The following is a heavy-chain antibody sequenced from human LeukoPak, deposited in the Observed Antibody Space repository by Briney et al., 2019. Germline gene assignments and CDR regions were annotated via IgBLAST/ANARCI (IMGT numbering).Heavy chain of an antibody. J-gene: IGHJ4*02. CDR1: GDSISSYY. CDR2: IYHSGST. V-gene: IGHV4-59*01. D-gene: IGHD6-13*01. CDR3: AIGYSSTWYYFDY. Sequence: SETLSLARTVSGDSISSYYWSWIRQPPGKGLEWIGYIYHSGSTNYNPSLKSRVTISADTSKDQFSLKLASVTAADTAVYYCAIGYSSTWYYFDYWGQGTLVTVSS.